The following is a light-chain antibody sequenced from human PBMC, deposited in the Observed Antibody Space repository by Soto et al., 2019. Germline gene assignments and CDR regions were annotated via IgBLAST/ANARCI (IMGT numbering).Light chain of an antibody. CDR1: SSDVGSYNL. Sequence: QSALTQPASVSGSPGQSITISCTGTSSDVGSYNLVSWYQQHPGKAPKLMIFEGSKRPSGVSYRISGSKSGNTASLTISGIQGDDEADYYCCSYAGSSRVFGGGTKLTVL. CDR2: EGS. CDR3: CSYAGSSRV. J-gene: IGLJ2*01. V-gene: IGLV2-23*01.